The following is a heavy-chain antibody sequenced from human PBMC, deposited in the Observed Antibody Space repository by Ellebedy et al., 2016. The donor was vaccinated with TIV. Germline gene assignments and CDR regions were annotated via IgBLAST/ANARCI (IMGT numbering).Heavy chain of an antibody. CDR1: GFTFNTHA. Sequence: GESLKISCVASGFTFNTHAMNWVRQAPGKGLEWALSTYYYSRFTYYADSVKGRFTISRDNPKKMLYLQMNSLRADDTAVYYCASRGETWRAFDPWGQGTLVTVAS. CDR2: TYYYSRFT. J-gene: IGHJ5*02. V-gene: IGHV3-23*01. CDR3: ASRGETWRAFDP. D-gene: IGHD3-16*01.